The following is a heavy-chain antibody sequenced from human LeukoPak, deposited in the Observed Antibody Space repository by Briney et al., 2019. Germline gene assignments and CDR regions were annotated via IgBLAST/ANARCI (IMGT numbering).Heavy chain of an antibody. CDR2: IYYSGST. Sequence: SETLSLTCTVSGGSISSSSYYWGWLRQPPGKGLEWIGSIYYSGSTYYNPSLKSRVTISVDTSKNQFSLKLSSVTAADTAVYYCARHVPWFGELLTYYFDYWGQGTLVTVSS. D-gene: IGHD3-10*01. J-gene: IGHJ4*02. CDR3: ARHVPWFGELLTYYFDY. V-gene: IGHV4-39*01. CDR1: GGSISSSSYY.